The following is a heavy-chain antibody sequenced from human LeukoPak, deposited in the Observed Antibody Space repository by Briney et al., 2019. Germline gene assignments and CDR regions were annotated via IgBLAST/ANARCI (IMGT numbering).Heavy chain of an antibody. D-gene: IGHD6-13*01. CDR1: GFTFSSYA. Sequence: GGSLRLSCAASGFTFSSYAMSWVRQAPGKGLEWVSAISGSGGSTYYADSVKGRFTISRDNSKNTLYLQMNSLRAEDTAVYYCAKRAAAGSLYYYGMDVRGQGTTVTVSS. CDR2: ISGSGGST. J-gene: IGHJ6*02. CDR3: AKRAAAGSLYYYGMDV. V-gene: IGHV3-23*01.